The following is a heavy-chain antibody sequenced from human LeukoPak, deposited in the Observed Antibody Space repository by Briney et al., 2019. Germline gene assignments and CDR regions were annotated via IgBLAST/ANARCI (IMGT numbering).Heavy chain of an antibody. Sequence: GGSLRLSCAASGFTFSSYAMSWVRQAPGKGLEWVSDINGSGGSTYYADSVKGRFTISRDNAKNSLYLQMDSLRAEDTAVYYCAKDATAVVGTVYMDVWGKGTTVTISS. CDR1: GFTFSSYA. V-gene: IGHV3-23*01. D-gene: IGHD6-13*01. CDR3: AKDATAVVGTVYMDV. CDR2: INGSGGST. J-gene: IGHJ6*03.